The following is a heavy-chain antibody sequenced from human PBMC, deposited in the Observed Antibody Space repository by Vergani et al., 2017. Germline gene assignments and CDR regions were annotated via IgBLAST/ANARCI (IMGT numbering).Heavy chain of an antibody. V-gene: IGHV4-39*01. Sequence: QLQLQESGPGLVKPSATLSLTCSVSGASIRSSNYYWGWICQPPGKGLEWIASIYYSGSTYYNPSLKSRVTISVDTSKNQFSLKLSSVTAADTAVYFCARHSTVEWLVKLGWFDPWGQGILVTVSS. D-gene: IGHD6-19*01. J-gene: IGHJ5*02. CDR2: IYYSGST. CDR1: GASIRSSNYY. CDR3: ARHSTVEWLVKLGWFDP.